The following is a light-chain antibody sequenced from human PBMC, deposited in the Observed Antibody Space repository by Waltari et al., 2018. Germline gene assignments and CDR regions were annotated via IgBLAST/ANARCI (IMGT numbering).Light chain of an antibody. Sequence: QTVVTQEPSLSVSPGGTVTLTCALSSGSVSSTSYLTWYQQTPGQPPHTLGYKGISRSSGVPDRFSGSILGNTAALTITGAQADDESDYYCSMYMGSGVWVFGGGTKLTVL. CDR1: SGSVSSTSY. J-gene: IGLJ3*02. V-gene: IGLV8-61*01. CDR2: KGI. CDR3: SMYMGSGVWV.